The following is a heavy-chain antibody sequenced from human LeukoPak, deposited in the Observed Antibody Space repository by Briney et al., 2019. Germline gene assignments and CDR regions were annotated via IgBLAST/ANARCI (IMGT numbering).Heavy chain of an antibody. CDR2: IQQDGSEK. J-gene: IGHJ4*02. V-gene: IGHV3-7*01. CDR1: GFTFSRSG. D-gene: IGHD4-23*01. CDR3: ARDKGGNSDS. Sequence: GGSLRLSCAASGFTFSRSGMSWVRQAPGKGLEWVANIQQDGSEKYYVDSVKGRFAISRDNAKNSLYLQMNSLRAEDTALYYCARDKGGNSDSWGQGTQVTVSS.